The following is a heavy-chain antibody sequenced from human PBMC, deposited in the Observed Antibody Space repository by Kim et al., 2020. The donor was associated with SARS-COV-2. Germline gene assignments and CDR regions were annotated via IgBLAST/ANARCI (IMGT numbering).Heavy chain of an antibody. D-gene: IGHD3-22*01. J-gene: IGHJ6*02. V-gene: IGHV4-34*01. CDR3: ARDLYYYDRYGMDV. Sequence: NPSLTSRVTIYVDTSKNQLSLKLSSVTAADTAVYYCARDLYYYDRYGMDVWGQGTTVTVSS.